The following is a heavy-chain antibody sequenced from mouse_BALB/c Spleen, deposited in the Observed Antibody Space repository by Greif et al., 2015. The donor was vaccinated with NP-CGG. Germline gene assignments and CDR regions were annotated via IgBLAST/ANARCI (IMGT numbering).Heavy chain of an antibody. Sequence: EVQGVESGGGLVKPGGSLKLSCAASGFAFSSYDMSWVRQTPEKRLEWVATISSGGSYTYYPDSVKGRFTISRDNARNTLYLQMSRLRSEDTALYYCARQGNYDYWGQGTTLTVSS. V-gene: IGHV5-9*02. CDR1: GFAFSSYD. CDR3: ARQGNYDY. J-gene: IGHJ2*01. CDR2: ISSGGSYT. D-gene: IGHD2-1*01.